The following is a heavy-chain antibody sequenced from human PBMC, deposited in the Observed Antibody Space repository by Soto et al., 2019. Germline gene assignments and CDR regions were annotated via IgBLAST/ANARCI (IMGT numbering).Heavy chain of an antibody. V-gene: IGHV1-58*01. CDR2: IVVGSGNT. J-gene: IGHJ6*02. CDR1: GFTFTISA. Sequence: GASVKVSCKASGFTFTISAVQWVRQARGQRLEWIGWIVVGSGNTNYAQKFQERVTITRDMSTSTAYMELSSLRSEDTAVYYCAGSSGSDYYYYGMDVWGQGTTVTVSS. CDR3: AGSSGSDYYYYGMDV.